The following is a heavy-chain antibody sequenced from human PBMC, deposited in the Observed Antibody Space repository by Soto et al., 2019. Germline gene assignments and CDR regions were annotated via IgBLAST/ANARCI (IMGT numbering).Heavy chain of an antibody. CDR3: ARLLCGARKKQWLPRLAPCLSPRVYWFDP. Sequence: PSETLSLTCAVYGGSFSGYYWSWIRQPPGKGLEWIGEINHSGSTNYNPSLKSRVTISVDTSKNQFSLKLSSVTAADTAVYYCARLLCGARKKQWLPRLAPCLSPRVYWFDPWGQGTLVTVSS. D-gene: IGHD6-19*01. V-gene: IGHV4-34*01. J-gene: IGHJ5*02. CDR1: GGSFSGYY. CDR2: INHSGST.